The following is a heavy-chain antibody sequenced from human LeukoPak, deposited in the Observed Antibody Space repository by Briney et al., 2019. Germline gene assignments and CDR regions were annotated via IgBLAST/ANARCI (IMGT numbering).Heavy chain of an antibody. Sequence: GESLKISCKGSGYSFTSYWIGWVRQMPGKSLEWMGIIYPGDSDTRYSPSFQGQVTISADKSISTAYLQWSSLKASDTAMYYCARRRGGSGSYYNAYFDYWGQGTLVTVSS. V-gene: IGHV5-51*01. CDR1: GYSFTSYW. CDR3: ARRRGGSGSYYNAYFDY. CDR2: IYPGDSDT. D-gene: IGHD3-10*01. J-gene: IGHJ4*02.